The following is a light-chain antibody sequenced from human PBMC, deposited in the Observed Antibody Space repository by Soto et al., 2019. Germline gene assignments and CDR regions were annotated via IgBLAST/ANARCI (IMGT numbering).Light chain of an antibody. CDR2: NVS. CDR1: SSDVGAYNF. Sequence: HSELTQAASVTGSPGQSITISCTGTSSDVGAYNFVSWYRQHPGKAPKLIIYNVSDRPSGVSNRFSGPKSANTASLTISGLQAEDEADYYCTSSTSRGTYVFGTGTKVTVL. V-gene: IGLV2-14*03. J-gene: IGLJ1*01. CDR3: TSSTSRGTYV.